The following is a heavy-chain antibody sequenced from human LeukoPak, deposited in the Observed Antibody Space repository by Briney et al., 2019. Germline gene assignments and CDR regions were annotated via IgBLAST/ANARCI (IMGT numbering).Heavy chain of an antibody. V-gene: IGHV4-34*01. Sequence: SETLSLTCAVYGGSFSGYYSSWIRQPPGKGLEWIGEINHSGSTNYNPSLKSRVTISVDTSKNQFSLKLSSVTAADTAVYYCARVGITMVRGVKRLPFDYWGQGTLVTVSS. CDR1: GGSFSGYY. D-gene: IGHD3-10*01. J-gene: IGHJ4*02. CDR3: ARVGITMVRGVKRLPFDY. CDR2: INHSGST.